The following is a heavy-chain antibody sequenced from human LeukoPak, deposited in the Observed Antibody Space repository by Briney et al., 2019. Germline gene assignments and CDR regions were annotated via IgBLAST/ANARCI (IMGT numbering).Heavy chain of an antibody. V-gene: IGHV1-24*01. CDR3: ARGGEVVLRFLEWFWTLYGMDV. CDR2: FDPEDGET. CDR1: GYTLTELS. D-gene: IGHD3-3*01. Sequence: ASVKVSCKVSGYTLTELSMHWVRQAPGKGLEWMGGFDPEDGETIYAQRFQGRVTMTEDTSTDTAYMELSSLRSEDTAVYYCARGGEVVLRFLEWFWTLYGMDVWGQGTTVTVSS. J-gene: IGHJ6*02.